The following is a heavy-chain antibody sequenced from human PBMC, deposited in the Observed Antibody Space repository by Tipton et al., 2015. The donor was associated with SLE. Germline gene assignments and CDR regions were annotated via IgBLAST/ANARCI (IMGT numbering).Heavy chain of an antibody. V-gene: IGHV4-39*07. CDR2: ISHSGTL. Sequence: LRLSCTVSSGSISSGAYYWGWIRQPPGKGLEWVGSISHSGTLHYNPSLKSRLTISVDPSKNQFSLRLSSVTAADSAVYYCARGSLETRHLDYWGQGTLVTVSS. J-gene: IGHJ4*02. CDR1: SGSISSGAYY. CDR3: ARGSLETRHLDY. D-gene: IGHD4-23*01.